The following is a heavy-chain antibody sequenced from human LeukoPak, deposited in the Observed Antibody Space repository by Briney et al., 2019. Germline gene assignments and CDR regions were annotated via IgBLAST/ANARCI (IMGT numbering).Heavy chain of an antibody. Sequence: PGGSLRLSCAASGFTFDDYGMSWVRQAPGKGLEWVSGINWNGGSTGYADSVKGRFTISRDNAKNSLYLQMNSLRAEDTALYHCARGRRYCSSTSCYLNYYYYYGVDVWGQGTAVTVSS. CDR3: ARGRRYCSSTSCYLNYYYYYGVDV. D-gene: IGHD2-2*01. CDR1: GFTFDDYG. J-gene: IGHJ6*02. CDR2: INWNGGST. V-gene: IGHV3-20*01.